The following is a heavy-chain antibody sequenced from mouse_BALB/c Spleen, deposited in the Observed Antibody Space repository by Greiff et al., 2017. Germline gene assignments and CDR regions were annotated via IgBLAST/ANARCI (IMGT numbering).Heavy chain of an antibody. V-gene: IGHV4-1*02. CDR1: GFDFSRYW. J-gene: IGHJ4*01. D-gene: IGHD2-2*01. CDR2: INPDSSTI. CDR3: ARQWLAMDY. Sequence: EVKVEESGGGLVQPGGSLKLSCAASGFDFSRYWMSWVRQAPGKGLEWIGEINPDSSTINYTPSLKDKFIISRDNAKNTLYLQMSKVRSEDTALYYCARQWLAMDYWGQGTSVTVSS.